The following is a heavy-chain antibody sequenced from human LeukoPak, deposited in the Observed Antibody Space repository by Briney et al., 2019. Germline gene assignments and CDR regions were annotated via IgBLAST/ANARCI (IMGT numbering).Heavy chain of an antibody. CDR1: GFTVSSNY. Sequence: GGSLRLSCAASGFTVSSNYMSWVRQAPGRGLEWVSLIYSGSTTYYADSVKGRFTISRDNSKNTLYLQMTSLRAEDTAVYYCATDRGSSKIAYWGQGTLVTVSS. CDR2: IYSGSTT. J-gene: IGHJ4*02. D-gene: IGHD6-13*01. V-gene: IGHV3-66*01. CDR3: ATDRGSSKIAY.